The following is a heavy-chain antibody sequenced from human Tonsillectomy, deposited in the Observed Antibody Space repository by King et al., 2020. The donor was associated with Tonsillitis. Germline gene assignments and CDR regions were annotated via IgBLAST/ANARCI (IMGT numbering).Heavy chain of an antibody. J-gene: IGHJ2*01. D-gene: IGHD7-27*01. CDR1: GFTVSSNY. Sequence: VQLVESGGGLVQPGGSLRLSCAASGFTVSSNYMSWVRQAPGKGLEWVSLIYSGVSTYYANSVKGRFTISSDNSNNTLYLQMISLRAEDTAVYYCARLTWANWYFDLWGRGTLVTVSS. CDR3: ARLTWANWYFDL. CDR2: IYSGVST. V-gene: IGHV3-66*04.